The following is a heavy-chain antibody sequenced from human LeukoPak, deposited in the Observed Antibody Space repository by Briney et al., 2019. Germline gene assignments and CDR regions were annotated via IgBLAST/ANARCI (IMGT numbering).Heavy chain of an antibody. Sequence: GWSLRLSCAASGFTFSSYGMHWVRQAPGKGLDWVAVISYHGSNKYYADPVKGRFTICRDNYKNTLYLQMNSLRAEDTAVYYCAKRGIAVAGNNWFDPWGQGTLVTVSS. CDR2: ISYHGSNK. CDR1: GFTFSSYG. D-gene: IGHD6-19*01. V-gene: IGHV3-30*18. CDR3: AKRGIAVAGNNWFDP. J-gene: IGHJ5*02.